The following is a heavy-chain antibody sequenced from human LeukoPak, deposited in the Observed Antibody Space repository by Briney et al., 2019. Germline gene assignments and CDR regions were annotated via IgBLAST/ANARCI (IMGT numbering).Heavy chain of an antibody. CDR2: IYYSGNT. V-gene: IGHV4-59*01. Sequence: SETLSLTCTVSRGSISNYYWSWIRQPPGKGLEWIAYIYYSGNTNYNPSLKSRVTISVDTSKNQFSLKLSSVTAADTAVYYCARDSAVRGLFDYWGQGTLVTVSS. CDR1: RGSISNYY. D-gene: IGHD3-10*01. CDR3: ARDSAVRGLFDY. J-gene: IGHJ4*02.